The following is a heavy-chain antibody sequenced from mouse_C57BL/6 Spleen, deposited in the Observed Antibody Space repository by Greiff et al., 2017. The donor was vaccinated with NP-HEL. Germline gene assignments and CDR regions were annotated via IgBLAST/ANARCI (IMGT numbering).Heavy chain of an antibody. J-gene: IGHJ3*01. CDR1: GYSFTDYN. CDR3: AREGAKFSYYSKEFAY. V-gene: IGHV1-39*01. D-gene: IGHD2-5*01. CDR2: INPNYGTT. Sequence: EVQLQESGPELVKPGASVKISCKASGYSFTDYNLNWVKHSNGKSLEWIGVINPNYGTTSYNQKFKGKATLTVDQSSSTAYMQLNSLTSEDSAVYYCAREGAKFSYYSKEFAYWGQGTLVTVSA.